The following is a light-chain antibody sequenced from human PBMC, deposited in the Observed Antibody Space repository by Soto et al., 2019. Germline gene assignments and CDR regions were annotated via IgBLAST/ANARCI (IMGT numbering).Light chain of an antibody. CDR3: SSYTSSSTPLYV. V-gene: IGLV2-14*01. CDR1: SSDVGGYNY. J-gene: IGLJ1*01. Sequence: ALTQPASVSGSPGQSITISCTGTSSDVGGYNYVSWYQQHPGKAPKLMIYDVSNRPSGVSNRFSGSKSGNTASLTISGLQAEDEADYYCSSYTSSSTPLYVFGTGTKVTVL. CDR2: DVS.